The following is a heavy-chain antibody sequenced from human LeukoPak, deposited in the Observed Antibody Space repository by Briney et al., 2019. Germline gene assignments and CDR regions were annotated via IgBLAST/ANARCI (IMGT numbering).Heavy chain of an antibody. Sequence: PGRSLRPACAASGFTFSNYGMQWVRQAPGKGLEWVAVISYGGSTKYYADSVKGRFTISRDNSKSTLYLQMNSLRAEDTAVYYCAKESGIRSYGAYFPHWGQGTLVTVSS. CDR3: AKESGIRSYGAYFPH. V-gene: IGHV3-30*18. J-gene: IGHJ1*01. CDR2: ISYGGSTK. D-gene: IGHD4-17*01. CDR1: GFTFSNYG.